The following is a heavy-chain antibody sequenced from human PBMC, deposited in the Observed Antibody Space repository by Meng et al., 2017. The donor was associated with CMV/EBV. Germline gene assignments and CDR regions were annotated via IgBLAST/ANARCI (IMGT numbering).Heavy chain of an antibody. Sequence: RASLRLSCAVSGLTPSDYYMSWIRQAPGKVLEWVSYISSSGSTIFYADSVEGRLTISRDNAKNSLYLQMNSLRAEDTAVYYCARDHCSSTSCYLLYYYYGMDVWGQGTTVTVSS. D-gene: IGHD2-2*01. CDR2: ISSSGSTI. CDR3: ARDHCSSTSCYLLYYYYGMDV. V-gene: IGHV3-11*04. CDR1: GLTPSDYY. J-gene: IGHJ6*02.